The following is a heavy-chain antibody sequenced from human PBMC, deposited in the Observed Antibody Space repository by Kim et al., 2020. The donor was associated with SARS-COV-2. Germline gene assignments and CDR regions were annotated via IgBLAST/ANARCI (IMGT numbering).Heavy chain of an antibody. J-gene: IGHJ4*02. Sequence: ASVKVSCKASGYTFTSYYMHWVRQAPGQGLEWMGRINPNSGGTNYAQKFQGRVTMTRDTSISTAYMELSRLRSDDTAVYYCARAERYSSGWYVGDYWGQGTLVTVSS. V-gene: IGHV1-2*06. CDR2: INPNSGGT. CDR3: ARAERYSSGWYVGDY. D-gene: IGHD6-19*01. CDR1: GYTFTSYY.